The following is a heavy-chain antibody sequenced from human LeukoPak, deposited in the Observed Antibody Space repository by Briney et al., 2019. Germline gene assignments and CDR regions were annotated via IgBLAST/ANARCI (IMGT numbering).Heavy chain of an antibody. V-gene: IGHV4-34*01. D-gene: IGHD6-19*01. J-gene: IGHJ4*02. CDR2: INHSGST. Sequence: PSETLSLTCAVYGGSFSGYYWSWIRQPPGKGLEWIGEINHSGSTNYNPSLKSRVTISVDTSKNQFSLKLSSVTAADTAVYYCARVSLSSGWFYWGQGTLVTVSS. CDR1: GGSFSGYY. CDR3: ARVSLSSGWFY.